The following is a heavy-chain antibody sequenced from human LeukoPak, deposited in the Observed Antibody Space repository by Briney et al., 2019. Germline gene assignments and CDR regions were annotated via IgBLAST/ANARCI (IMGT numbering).Heavy chain of an antibody. J-gene: IGHJ4*02. CDR3: ARSSRYDSSGYLDY. CDR1: GFTFSSYA. Sequence: GGSLRLSCAASGFTFSSYAMHWVRQAPGKGLEWVAVISYDGSNKYYADSVKGRFTISRDNSKNTLYLQMNSLRAEDTAVYYCARSSRYDSSGYLDYWGQGTLVTVSS. CDR2: ISYDGSNK. V-gene: IGHV3-30-3*01. D-gene: IGHD3-22*01.